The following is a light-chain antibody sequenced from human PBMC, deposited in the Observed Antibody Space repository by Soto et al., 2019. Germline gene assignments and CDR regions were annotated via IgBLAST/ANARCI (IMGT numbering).Light chain of an antibody. CDR3: SSYADRNNYV. V-gene: IGLV2-8*01. Sequence: QSALTQPPSASGSPGQSVTISCTGTSSDVGGYNYVSWYQQHPGKPPKLLIYEVNTRPSGVPDRFSGSKSGNTATLTVSGLQAEDEADYYCSSYADRNNYVFGTGTKVTVL. CDR2: EVN. CDR1: SSDVGGYNY. J-gene: IGLJ1*01.